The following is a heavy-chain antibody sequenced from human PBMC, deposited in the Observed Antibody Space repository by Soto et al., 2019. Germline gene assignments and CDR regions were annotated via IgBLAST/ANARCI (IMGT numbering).Heavy chain of an antibody. D-gene: IGHD2-2*01. CDR3: AREPKIVPYYFDY. Sequence: QVQLVESGGGVVQPGRTLRLSCAASGFTFSSYGMHWVRQAPGKGLEWVAVIWYDGSNKYYADSVKGRFTISRDNSKNTLYLRMNSLRAEDTAVYYCAREPKIVPYYFDYWGQGTLVTVSS. CDR2: IWYDGSNK. V-gene: IGHV3-33*01. CDR1: GFTFSSYG. J-gene: IGHJ4*02.